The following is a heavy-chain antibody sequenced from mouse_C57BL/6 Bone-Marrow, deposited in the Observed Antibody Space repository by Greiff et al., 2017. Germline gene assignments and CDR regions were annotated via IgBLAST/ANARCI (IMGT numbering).Heavy chain of an antibody. CDR1: GFTFSDAW. J-gene: IGHJ1*03. CDR3: TGRRTGWYFDV. V-gene: IGHV6-6*01. CDR2: IRNKANNHAT. Sequence: VQLKESGGGLVQPGGSMKLSCAASGFTFSDAWMDWVRQSPEKGLEWVAEIRNKANNHATYYAESVKGRFTISREDSKSSVYLQMNSLRAEDTGIYYCTGRRTGWYFDVWGTGTTVTVSS.